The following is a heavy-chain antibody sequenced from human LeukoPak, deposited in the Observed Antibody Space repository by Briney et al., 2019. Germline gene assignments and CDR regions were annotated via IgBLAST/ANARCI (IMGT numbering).Heavy chain of an antibody. V-gene: IGHV3-21*01. CDR1: GFTFSSYS. CDR2: ISSSSSYI. Sequence: GGSLRLSCAASGFTFSSYSMNWVRQAPGKGLEWVSSISSSSSYIYYADSVKGRFTISRDNAKNSLYLQMNSLRAEDTAVYYCARDADLVRGVIAGGAFDIWGQGTMVIVSS. D-gene: IGHD3-10*01. J-gene: IGHJ3*02. CDR3: ARDADLVRGVIAGGAFDI.